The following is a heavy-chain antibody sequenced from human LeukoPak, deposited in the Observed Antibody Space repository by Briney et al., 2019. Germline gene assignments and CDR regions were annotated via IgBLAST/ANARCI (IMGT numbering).Heavy chain of an antibody. J-gene: IGHJ4*02. CDR3: AKALATVTTAFDY. Sequence: GRSLRLSSAASGFSFHDYAMHWVRQAPGKGLEWGSGISWNSGSIGYADSVKGRFTISRDNAKNSLYLQMNSLRAEDTALYYCAKALATVTTAFDYWGQGTLVIVSS. V-gene: IGHV3-9*01. D-gene: IGHD4-17*01. CDR1: GFSFHDYA. CDR2: ISWNSGSI.